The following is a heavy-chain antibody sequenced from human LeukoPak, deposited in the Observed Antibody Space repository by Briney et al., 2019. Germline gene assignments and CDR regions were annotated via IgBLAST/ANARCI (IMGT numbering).Heavy chain of an antibody. CDR1: GFTFSNYA. Sequence: GGSLRLSCAVSGFTFSNYAMSLVRQAPGKGLEWVSAISGSGISTYYADSVKGRFTISRDNSKNTLYLQMNSLRAEDTAVYYCAKDLSRAGGDYDFSFDYWGQGTLVTVSP. CDR3: AKDLSRAGGDYDFSFDY. D-gene: IGHD4-17*01. V-gene: IGHV3-23*01. CDR2: ISGSGIST. J-gene: IGHJ4*02.